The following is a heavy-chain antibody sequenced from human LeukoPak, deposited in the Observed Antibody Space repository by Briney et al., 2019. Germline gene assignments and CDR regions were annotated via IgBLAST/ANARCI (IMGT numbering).Heavy chain of an antibody. V-gene: IGHV1-69*01. D-gene: IGHD5-18*01. CDR2: IIPIFGTA. J-gene: IGHJ3*02. CDR3: ARTASRYSYGDDAFDI. Sequence: ASVKVSCKASGGTFSSYAISWVRQAPGQGLEWMGGIIPIFGTANYAQKFQGRVTITADESTSTAYMELSSLRSEDTAVYYRARTASRYSYGDDAFDIWGQGTMVTVSS. CDR1: GGTFSSYA.